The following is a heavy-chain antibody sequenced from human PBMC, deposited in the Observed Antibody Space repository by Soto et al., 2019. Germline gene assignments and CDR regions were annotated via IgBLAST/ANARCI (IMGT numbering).Heavy chain of an antibody. V-gene: IGHV4-59*01. Sequence: SETLSLTCTVSGGSISSYYWSWIRQPPGKGLEWIGFISYSGSTSYNPSLKSRVTMSVDTSKNQFSLKLSSVTAADTAVDYCARYSGTYYVYWGQGALVTVSS. CDR3: ARYSGTYYVY. CDR1: GGSISSYY. J-gene: IGHJ4*02. CDR2: ISYSGST. D-gene: IGHD1-26*01.